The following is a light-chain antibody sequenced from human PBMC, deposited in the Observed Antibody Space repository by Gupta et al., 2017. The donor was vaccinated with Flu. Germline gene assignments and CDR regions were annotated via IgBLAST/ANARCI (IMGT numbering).Light chain of an antibody. Sequence: SSSNIGNNTVNWYQQLPGTAPKLLIYNNNQRPSGVPDRFSGSKSGTSASLAISGLQSEDEADYYCAAWDDSLNGRVFGGGTKLTVL. CDR3: AAWDDSLNGRV. CDR2: NNN. CDR1: SSNIGNNT. J-gene: IGLJ3*02. V-gene: IGLV1-44*01.